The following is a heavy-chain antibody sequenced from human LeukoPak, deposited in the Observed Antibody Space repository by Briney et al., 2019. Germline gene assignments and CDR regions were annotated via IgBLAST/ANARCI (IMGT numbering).Heavy chain of an antibody. Sequence: PGRSLRLSCAASGFTFSSYGMHWVRQAPGKGLEWVAVIWYGGSNKYYADSVKGRFTISRDNSKNTLYLQMNSLRAEDTAVYYCAKPYCTNGVCYGVGDAFDIWGQGTMVTVSS. J-gene: IGHJ3*02. CDR2: IWYGGSNK. D-gene: IGHD2-8*01. CDR1: GFTFSSYG. V-gene: IGHV3-33*08. CDR3: AKPYCTNGVCYGVGDAFDI.